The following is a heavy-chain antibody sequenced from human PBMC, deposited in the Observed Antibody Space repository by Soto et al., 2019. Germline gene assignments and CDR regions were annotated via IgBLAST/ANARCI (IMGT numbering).Heavy chain of an antibody. CDR1: GFTVSSNY. J-gene: IGHJ4*02. D-gene: IGHD1-1*01. Sequence: EVQLVESGGGLVQPGGSLRLSCAASGFTVSSNYMSWVRQAPGKGLEWVSVIYSGGSTYYADSVKGRFTISRDNSKNTLYLQMNRLGAEGTAVYYWVRGSLDWGQGTLVTVSS. CDR3: VRGSLD. V-gene: IGHV3-66*01. CDR2: IYSGGST.